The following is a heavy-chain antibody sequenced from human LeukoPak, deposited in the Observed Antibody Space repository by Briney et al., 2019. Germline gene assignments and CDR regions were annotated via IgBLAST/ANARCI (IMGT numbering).Heavy chain of an antibody. CDR1: GGSISSNGYF. CDR2: IDYRGTA. Sequence: SETLSLTCTVSGGSISSNGYFWAWIRQSPGKGPDWIGIIDYRGTAFYNPSLESRVTISVETSKNFFSLKLRSVTAADTALYYCARQAGAGARWDYFDYWGQGTLVTVSS. V-gene: IGHV4-39*01. D-gene: IGHD3-10*01. J-gene: IGHJ4*02. CDR3: ARQAGAGARWDYFDY.